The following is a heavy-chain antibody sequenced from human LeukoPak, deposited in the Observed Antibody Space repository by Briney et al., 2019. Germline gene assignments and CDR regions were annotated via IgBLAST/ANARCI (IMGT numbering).Heavy chain of an antibody. CDR2: ISSSSSYI. CDR3: ARVGHTAMVDAFDI. D-gene: IGHD5-18*01. J-gene: IGHJ3*02. V-gene: IGHV3-21*01. CDR1: GFTFSSYS. Sequence: GGSLRLSCAASGFTFSSYSMNWVRQAPGKGLEWVSSISSSSSYIYYADSVKGRFTISRDNAKNSLYLQMNSLRAEDTAVYYCARVGHTAMVDAFDIWGQGTMVTVSS.